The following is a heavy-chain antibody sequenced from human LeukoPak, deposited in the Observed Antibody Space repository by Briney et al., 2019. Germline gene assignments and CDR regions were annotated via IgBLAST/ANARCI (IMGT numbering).Heavy chain of an antibody. CDR3: AKVSSGWYRGFDY. J-gene: IGHJ4*02. D-gene: IGHD6-19*01. V-gene: IGHV3-23*01. Sequence: PGGSLRLSRAASGFTFSSYAMSWVRQAPGKGLEWVSAISGSGGSTYYADSVKGRFTISRDNSKNTLYLQMNSLRAEDTAVYYCAKVSSGWYRGFDYWGQGTLVTVSS. CDR2: ISGSGGST. CDR1: GFTFSSYA.